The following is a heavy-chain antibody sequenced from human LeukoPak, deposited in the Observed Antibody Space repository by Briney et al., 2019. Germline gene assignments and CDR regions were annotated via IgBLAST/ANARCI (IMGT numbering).Heavy chain of an antibody. CDR1: GFTFSNSY. CDR3: ARDGASGWSHVY. CDR2: IYSGGTT. V-gene: IGHV3-53*01. J-gene: IGHJ4*02. D-gene: IGHD6-19*01. Sequence: GGSLRLSCAASGFTFSNSYMSWVRQAPGKGLEWVSVIYSGGTTYYADSVKGRFTISRDNSKNTLYLQMNSLRADDAAVYYCARDGASGWSHVYWGQGTLVTVSS.